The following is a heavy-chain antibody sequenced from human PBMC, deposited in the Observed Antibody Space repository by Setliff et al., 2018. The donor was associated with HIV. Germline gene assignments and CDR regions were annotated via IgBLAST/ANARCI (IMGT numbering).Heavy chain of an antibody. J-gene: IGHJ4*02. CDR2: ISAYSGDT. CDR3: ARTQYSSLWPGNY. D-gene: IGHD3-22*01. V-gene: IGHV1-18*01. CDR1: GYSFNSYG. Sequence: GASVKVSCKTSGYSFNSYGITWVRQAPGQGLEWVGWISAYSGDTKYAQKFQGRVTMTTDISTSTAYMELRSLTSDDTAVYYCARTQYSSLWPGNYWGQGTLVTVSS.